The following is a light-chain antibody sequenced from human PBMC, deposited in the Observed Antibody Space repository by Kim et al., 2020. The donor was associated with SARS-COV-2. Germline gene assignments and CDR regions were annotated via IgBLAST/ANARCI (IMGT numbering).Light chain of an antibody. CDR2: LNSDGSH. J-gene: IGLJ2*01. Sequence: ASVKTTCTLSSGYSSYAIAWHQQQPEKGPRYLMKLNSDGSHSKGDGIPDRFSGSSSGAERYLTISSLQSEDEADYYCQTWGTGIVIFGGGTQLTVL. CDR3: QTWGTGIVI. V-gene: IGLV4-69*01. CDR1: SGYSSYA.